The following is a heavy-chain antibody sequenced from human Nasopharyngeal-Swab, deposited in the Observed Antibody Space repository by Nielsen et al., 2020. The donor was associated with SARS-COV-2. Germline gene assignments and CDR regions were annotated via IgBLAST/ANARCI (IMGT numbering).Heavy chain of an antibody. CDR3: TYSSSWYFYGMDV. V-gene: IGHV4-34*01. CDR2: INHSGST. D-gene: IGHD6-13*01. Sequence: SETLSLTCTVSGGSISSYYWSWIRQPPGKGLEWIGEINHSGSTNYNPSLKSRVTISVDTSKNQFSLKLSSVTAADTAVYYCTYSSSWYFYGMDVWGQGTTVTVSS. J-gene: IGHJ6*02. CDR1: GGSISSYY.